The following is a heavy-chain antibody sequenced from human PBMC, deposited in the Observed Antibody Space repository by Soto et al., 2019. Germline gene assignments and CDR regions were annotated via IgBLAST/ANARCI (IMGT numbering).Heavy chain of an antibody. Sequence: SQTISLPSTVVEGSSGSSSGWRCVRQPPGKGLEWIGEIYHSGSTNYNPSLKSRVTISVDKSKNQFSLKLSSVTAADTDVYYCARGVGSSWYRDWFDPWGQGTLVTVSS. V-gene: IGHV4-4*02. CDR3: ARGVGSSWYRDWFDP. CDR2: IYHSGST. J-gene: IGHJ5*02. D-gene: IGHD6-13*01. CDR1: EGSSGSSSG.